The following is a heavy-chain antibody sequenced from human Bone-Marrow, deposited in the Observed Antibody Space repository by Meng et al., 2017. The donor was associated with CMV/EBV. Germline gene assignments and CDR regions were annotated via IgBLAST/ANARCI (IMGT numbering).Heavy chain of an antibody. Sequence: GESLKISCAASGFTFSDYYMSWIRQAPGKGLEWVSYISSSGSTIYYADSVKGRFTISRDNAKNSLYLQMNSLRAEDTAVYYCARLYCGSDCFLGYYYYGLDVWGQGTTVTVSS. CDR1: GFTFSDYY. D-gene: IGHD2-21*01. CDR3: ARLYCGSDCFLGYYYYGLDV. CDR2: ISSSGSTI. J-gene: IGHJ6*02. V-gene: IGHV3-11*04.